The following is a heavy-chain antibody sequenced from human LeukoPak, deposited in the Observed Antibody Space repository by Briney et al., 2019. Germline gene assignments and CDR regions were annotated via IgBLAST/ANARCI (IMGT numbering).Heavy chain of an antibody. CDR2: IWYDGSNK. V-gene: IGHV3-33*08. CDR1: KFTFSSYG. CDR3: ATLGQGSDY. J-gene: IGHJ4*02. Sequence: PGGSLRLSCAASKFTFSSYGMHWVRQAPGKGLEWVAVIWYDGSNKYYAGSVKGRFTISRDNSKNTLYLQMNSLRAEDTAVYYCATLGQGSDYWGQGTLVTVSS.